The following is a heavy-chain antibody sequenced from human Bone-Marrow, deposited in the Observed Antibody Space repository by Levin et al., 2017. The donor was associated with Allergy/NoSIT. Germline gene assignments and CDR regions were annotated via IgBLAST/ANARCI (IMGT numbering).Heavy chain of an antibody. CDR3: TTAPGSISSDGTPFDY. CDR1: GFIFNNAW. CDR2: IRSKGDGGAT. Sequence: KPGGSLRLSCAASGFIFNNAWMSWVRQATGKGLEWVGRIRSKGDGGATDYAAPVKGRFTISRDDSENKLYLQMNSLENEDTAMYYCTTAPGSISSDGTPFDYWGQGILVTVSS. J-gene: IGHJ4*02. V-gene: IGHV3-15*01. D-gene: IGHD3-10*01.